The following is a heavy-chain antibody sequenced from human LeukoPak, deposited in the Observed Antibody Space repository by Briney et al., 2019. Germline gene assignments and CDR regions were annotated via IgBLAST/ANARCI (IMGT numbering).Heavy chain of an antibody. CDR2: INHSGST. V-gene: IGHV4-34*01. CDR1: GGSFSGYY. Sequence: SETLSLTCAVYGGSFSGYYWSWILQPPGKGLEWIGEINHSGSTNYNPSLKTRVTISVDTSKNQFSLKLSSVTAADTAVYYCARETLLGSGGSCDYWGQGTLVTVSS. J-gene: IGHJ4*02. D-gene: IGHD2-15*01. CDR3: ARETLLGSGGSCDY.